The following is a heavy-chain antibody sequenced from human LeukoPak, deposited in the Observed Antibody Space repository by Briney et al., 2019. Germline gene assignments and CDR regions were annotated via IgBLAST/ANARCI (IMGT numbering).Heavy chain of an antibody. J-gene: IGHJ4*02. CDR2: IIPILGIA. V-gene: IGHV1-69*04. Sequence: GASVKVSCKASGGTFSSYAISWVRQAPGQGLEWMGRIIPILGIANYAQKFQGRVTITADKSTSTAYMELSSLRSEDTAVYYCASYSSSWYVGYWGQGTLVTVSS. CDR3: ASYSSSWYVGY. CDR1: GGTFSSYA. D-gene: IGHD6-13*01.